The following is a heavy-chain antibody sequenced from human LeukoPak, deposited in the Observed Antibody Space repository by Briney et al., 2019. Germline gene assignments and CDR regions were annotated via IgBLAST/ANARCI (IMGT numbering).Heavy chain of an antibody. Sequence: QSGGSLRLYCAASGFTFSSYSMNWVRQAPGKGLEWVSYISSSSSTIYYADSVKGRFTISRDNAKNSLYLQMNSLRAEDTAVYYCARDCSSTSCYILGAFDIWGQGTVVTVSS. D-gene: IGHD2-2*02. V-gene: IGHV3-48*04. CDR1: GFTFSSYS. CDR2: ISSSSSTI. J-gene: IGHJ3*02. CDR3: ARDCSSTSCYILGAFDI.